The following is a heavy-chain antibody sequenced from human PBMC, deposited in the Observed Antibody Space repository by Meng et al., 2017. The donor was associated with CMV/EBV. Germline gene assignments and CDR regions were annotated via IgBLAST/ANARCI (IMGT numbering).Heavy chain of an antibody. D-gene: IGHD3-3*01. CDR3: AGFLEWLVDENAFDI. CDR2: IYYSGST. CDR1: GGSISSGGYY. J-gene: IGHJ3*02. Sequence: LRLSCTVSGGSISSGGYYWSWIRQHPGKGLEWIGYIYYSGSTYYNPSLKSRVTISVDTSKNQFSLKLSSVTAADTAVYYCAGFLEWLVDENAFDIWGQGTMVTVSS. V-gene: IGHV4-31*03.